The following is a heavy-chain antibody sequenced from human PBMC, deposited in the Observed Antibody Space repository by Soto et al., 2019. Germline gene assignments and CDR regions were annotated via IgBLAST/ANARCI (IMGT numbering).Heavy chain of an antibody. CDR1: GGSINSGGYY. CDR3: ARASLGTPPDY. J-gene: IGHJ4*02. D-gene: IGHD1-26*01. V-gene: IGHV4-39*07. CDR2: IYYSGST. Sequence: PSETLSLTCTVSGGSINSGGYYWGWIRQHPGKGLEWIGSIYYSGSTYYNPSLKSRVTISVDTSKNQFSLKLSSVTAADTAVYYCARASLGTPPDYWGQGTLVTVSS.